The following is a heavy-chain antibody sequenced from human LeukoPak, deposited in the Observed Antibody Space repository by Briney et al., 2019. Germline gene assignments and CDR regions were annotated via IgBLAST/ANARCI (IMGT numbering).Heavy chain of an antibody. CDR1: GGSISSGGYY. J-gene: IGHJ3*02. V-gene: IGHV4-30-2*01. CDR3: ARDLGYMEWLGVLDI. D-gene: IGHD3-3*01. CDR2: IYHSGST. Sequence: PSQTLSLTCTVSGGSISSGGYYWSWIRQPPGKGLEWIGYIYHSGSTYYNPSLKSRVTISVDRSKNQFSLKLSSVTAADTAVYYCARDLGYMEWLGVLDIWGQGTMVTVSS.